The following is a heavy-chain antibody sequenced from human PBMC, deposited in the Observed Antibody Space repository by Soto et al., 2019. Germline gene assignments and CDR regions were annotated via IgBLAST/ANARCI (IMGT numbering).Heavy chain of an antibody. CDR3: ASRDPGTSVDD. CDR1: GGSFTSNNW. J-gene: IGHJ4*02. D-gene: IGHD1-7*01. CDR2: IYRTGST. V-gene: IGHV4-4*02. Sequence: SETLSLTCAVSGGSFTSNNWWTCVRQPPGQGLEWIGEIYRTGSTNYNPSLKSRVTISLDKSEDQFSLKVTSLTAADTAVYFCASRDPGTSVDDWGQGTLVTVSS.